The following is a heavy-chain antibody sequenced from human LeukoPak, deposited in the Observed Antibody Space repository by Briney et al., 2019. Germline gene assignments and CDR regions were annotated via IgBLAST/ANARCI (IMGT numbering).Heavy chain of an antibody. CDR2: ISGSGGST. CDR1: GFTFSSYA. Sequence: GGSLRLSCAASGFTFSSYAMSWVRQAPGKGLEWVSPISGSGGSTYYADSVKGRFTISRDNSKNTLYLQMNSLRAEDTAVYYCAKCYDFWSGYGYDAFDIWGQGTMVTVSS. J-gene: IGHJ3*02. D-gene: IGHD3-3*01. V-gene: IGHV3-23*01. CDR3: AKCYDFWSGYGYDAFDI.